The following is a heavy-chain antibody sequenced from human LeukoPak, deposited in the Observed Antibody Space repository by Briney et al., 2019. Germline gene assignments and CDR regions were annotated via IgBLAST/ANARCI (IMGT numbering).Heavy chain of an antibody. CDR1: GGSISSSNW. Sequence: PSGTLSLACAVSGGSISSSNWWSWVRQPPGKGLEWIGEIYHSGSTNYNPSLKSRVTISVDKSKNQFSLKLSSVTAADTAVYYCVGIVVAPNAFDIWGQGTMVTVSS. CDR2: IYHSGST. J-gene: IGHJ3*02. D-gene: IGHD3-22*01. CDR3: VGIVVAPNAFDI. V-gene: IGHV4-4*02.